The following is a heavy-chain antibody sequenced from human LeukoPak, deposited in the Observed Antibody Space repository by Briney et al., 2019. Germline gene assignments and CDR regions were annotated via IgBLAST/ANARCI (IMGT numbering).Heavy chain of an antibody. CDR2: INPNSGGT. CDR1: GYTFTGYY. J-gene: IGHJ5*02. V-gene: IGHV1-2*02. Sequence: ASVKVSCKASGYTFTGYYMHWVRQAPGQGLEWMGWINPNSGGTNYAQKFQGRVTMTRDTSISTAYMELSRLRSDDTAVYYCARGPRFGRVGATSTRFDPWGQGTLVTVSS. D-gene: IGHD1-26*01. CDR3: ARGPRFGRVGATSTRFDP.